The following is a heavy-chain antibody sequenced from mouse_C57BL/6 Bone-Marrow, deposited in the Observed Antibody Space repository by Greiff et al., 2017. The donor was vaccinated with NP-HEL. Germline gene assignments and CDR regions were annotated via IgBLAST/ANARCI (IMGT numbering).Heavy chain of an antibody. J-gene: IGHJ2*01. D-gene: IGHD2-4*01. Sequence: VQLQQPGAELVKPGASVKMSCKASGYTFTSYWITWVKQRPGQGLEWIGDIYPGSGSTNYNDKFKSKATLTVDTSSSTAYMQLSSLTSEDSAVYDGARRCYDDGFFDYWGQGTTLTVSS. CDR2: IYPGSGST. V-gene: IGHV1-55*01. CDR1: GYTFTSYW. CDR3: ARRCYDDGFFDY.